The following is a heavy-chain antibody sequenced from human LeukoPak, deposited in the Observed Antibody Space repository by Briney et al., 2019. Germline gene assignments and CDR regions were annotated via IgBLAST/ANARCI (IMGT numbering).Heavy chain of an antibody. CDR1: GYTFTSYG. CDR2: MNPNSGNT. V-gene: IGHV1-8*02. J-gene: IGHJ3*02. Sequence: ASVKVSCKASGYTFTSYGISWVRQAPGQGLEWMGWMNPNSGNTGYAQKFQGRVTMTRNTSISTAYMELSSLRSEDTAVYYCARGWEPNDAFDIWGQGTMVTVSS. CDR3: ARGWEPNDAFDI. D-gene: IGHD1-26*01.